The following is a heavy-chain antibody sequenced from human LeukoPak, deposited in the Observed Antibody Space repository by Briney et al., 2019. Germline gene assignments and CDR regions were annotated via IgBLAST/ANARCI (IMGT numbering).Heavy chain of an antibody. CDR3: SRGNWGSSGGHC. Sequence: GGSLRLSCAASGFTFSRYWMIWVRQAPGEGLEWVANIKEDGSDKRYAESVKGRFTISRDNAENTLYLQLSSLRAEDTAVYYCSRGNWGSSGGHCWGQGTLVTVSS. J-gene: IGHJ4*02. V-gene: IGHV3-7*01. CDR2: IKEDGSDK. D-gene: IGHD7-27*01. CDR1: GFTFSRYW.